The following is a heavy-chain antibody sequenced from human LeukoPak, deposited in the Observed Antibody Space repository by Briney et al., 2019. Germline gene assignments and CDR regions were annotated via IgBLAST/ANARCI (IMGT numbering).Heavy chain of an antibody. CDR1: GIAFSGYS. V-gene: IGHV3-21*04. CDR3: GVAAGLDY. J-gene: IGHJ4*02. CDR2: ISSSRTYI. D-gene: IGHD6-13*01. Sequence: GGSLRLSCEASGIAFSGYSMNWVRQAPGGSLEWVSSISSSRTYIYYADSVKGRFTISRDNSKNTLYLQMNSLRAEDTAVYYCGVAAGLDYWGQGTLVTVSS.